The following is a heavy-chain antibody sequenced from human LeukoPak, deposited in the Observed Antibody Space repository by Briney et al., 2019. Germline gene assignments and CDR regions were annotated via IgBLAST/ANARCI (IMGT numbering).Heavy chain of an antibody. D-gene: IGHD4-23*01. Sequence: GKSLRLSCAASGFIFSSYGMHWGRQAPGKGLEWVAVIWYDGSNECYADSVKGRFTISRDNSKNTLYLQMNSLRAEDTAVYYCARDHSYGGKIPLFDYWGQGTLVTVSS. CDR1: GFIFSSYG. J-gene: IGHJ4*02. CDR2: IWYDGSNE. V-gene: IGHV3-33*01. CDR3: ARDHSYGGKIPLFDY.